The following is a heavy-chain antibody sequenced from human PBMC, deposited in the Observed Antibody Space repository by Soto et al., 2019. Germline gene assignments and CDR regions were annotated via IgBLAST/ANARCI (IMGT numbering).Heavy chain of an antibody. J-gene: IGHJ3*01. CDR1: GITFSSYW. V-gene: IGHV3-74*02. CDR2: VKTDGST. CDR3: ARGIRGHYAFDV. D-gene: IGHD5-12*01. Sequence: EVQLEASGGDLVQPGGSLRLSCAASGITFSSYWMHWVRQAPGKGLVWVSRVKTDGSTYYADSVKGRFTIFRDNAKNTLYLQMNSLTVEDTAVYYCARGIRGHYAFDVWGQGTMVTVSS.